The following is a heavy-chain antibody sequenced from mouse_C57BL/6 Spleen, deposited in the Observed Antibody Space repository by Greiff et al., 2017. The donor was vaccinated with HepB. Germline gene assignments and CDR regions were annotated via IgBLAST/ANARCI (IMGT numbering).Heavy chain of an antibody. CDR3: ARYYGSGYFDY. D-gene: IGHD1-1*01. Sequence: QVQLQQPGAELVMPGASVKLSCKASGYTFTSYWMHWVKQRPGQGLEWIGEIDPSDSYTNCNQKFKGKSTLTVDKSSSTAYMQLSSLTSEDSAVYYCARYYGSGYFDYWGQGTTLTVSS. CDR1: GYTFTSYW. J-gene: IGHJ2*01. V-gene: IGHV1-69*01. CDR2: IDPSDSYT.